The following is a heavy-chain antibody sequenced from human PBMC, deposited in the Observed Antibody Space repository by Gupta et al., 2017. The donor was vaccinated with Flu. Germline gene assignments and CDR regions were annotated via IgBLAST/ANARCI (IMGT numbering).Heavy chain of an antibody. D-gene: IGHD3-22*01. CDR3: AKLYYYDSSGYYPPYFDY. Sequence: EVQLLESGGGLVQPGGSLRLSCAASGFTCSSYAMSWVRQAPGKGLEWVSAISGSGGSTYYADSVKGRFTISRDNSKNTLYLPMNSLRAEDTAVYYCAKLYYYDSSGYYPPYFDYWGQGTLVTVSS. V-gene: IGHV3-23*01. CDR2: ISGSGGST. CDR1: GFTCSSYA. J-gene: IGHJ4*02.